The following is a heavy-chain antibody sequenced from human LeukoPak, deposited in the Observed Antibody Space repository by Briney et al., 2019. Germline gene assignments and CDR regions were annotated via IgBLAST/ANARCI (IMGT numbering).Heavy chain of an antibody. Sequence: ASVKVSCKASGYTFTSYDINWVRQATGQGLEWMGWMNPNSDNTGYAQKFQGRVTMTRDTSISTAYMELSSLRSEDTAVYYCATGVIAAAGSYFDYWGQGTLVTVSS. CDR1: GYTFTSYD. V-gene: IGHV1-8*01. CDR2: MNPNSDNT. CDR3: ATGVIAAAGSYFDY. D-gene: IGHD6-13*01. J-gene: IGHJ4*02.